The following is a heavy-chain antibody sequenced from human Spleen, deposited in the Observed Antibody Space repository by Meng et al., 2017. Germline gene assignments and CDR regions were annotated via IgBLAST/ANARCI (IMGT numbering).Heavy chain of an antibody. J-gene: IGHJ6*02. CDR1: TFTLSRYW. CDR2: IKQDGSEK. Sequence: GESLKISCAASTFTLSRYWMSWVRQAPGKGLEWVANIKQDGSEKNYVDSVRGRFTISRDNAKNSLYLEMNSLRVEDTALYYCARETYYYGMDVWGQGTTVTVSS. V-gene: IGHV3-7*01. CDR3: ARETYYYGMDV.